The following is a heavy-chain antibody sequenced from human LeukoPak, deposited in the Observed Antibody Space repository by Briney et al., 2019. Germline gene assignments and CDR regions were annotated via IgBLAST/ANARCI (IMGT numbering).Heavy chain of an antibody. D-gene: IGHD5-18*01. CDR3: ARGLLGAMVIY. J-gene: IGHJ4*02. Sequence: SETLSFTCAVYGGSSSGYYWSWIRQPPGKGLEWIGEINHSGSTNYNPSLKSRVTISVDTSKNQFSLKLSSVTAADTAVYYCARGLLGAMVIYWGQGTLVTVSS. CDR1: GGSSSGYY. CDR2: INHSGST. V-gene: IGHV4-34*01.